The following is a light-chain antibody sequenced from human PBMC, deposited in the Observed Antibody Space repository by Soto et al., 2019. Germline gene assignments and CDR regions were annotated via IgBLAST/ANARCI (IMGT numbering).Light chain of an antibody. V-gene: IGKV3-20*01. Sequence: EIVLTQSPGTLSLSPGERATLSCRASQSIASSYLAWYQQKPGQPPRLLLYRTFNRATGIPDRFSGSGSGKGLTVAISRLEPEDFAVYFCQQFSRPPLTVGGRTKVDIK. J-gene: IGKJ4*01. CDR3: QQFSRPPLT. CDR1: QSIASSY. CDR2: RTF.